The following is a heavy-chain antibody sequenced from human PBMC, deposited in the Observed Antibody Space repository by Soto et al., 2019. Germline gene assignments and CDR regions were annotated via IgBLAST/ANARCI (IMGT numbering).Heavy chain of an antibody. D-gene: IGHD2-15*01. CDR3: ARGKVVAAQH. CDR2: IYYSGST. CDR1: GGSISSGDYY. Sequence: PSETLSLTCTVPGGSISSGDYYWSWIRQPPGKGLEWIGYIYYSGSTYYNPSLKSRVTISVDRSKNQFSLKLSSVTAADTAVYYCARGKVVAAQHWGQGTLVTVSS. V-gene: IGHV4-30-4*01. J-gene: IGHJ4*02.